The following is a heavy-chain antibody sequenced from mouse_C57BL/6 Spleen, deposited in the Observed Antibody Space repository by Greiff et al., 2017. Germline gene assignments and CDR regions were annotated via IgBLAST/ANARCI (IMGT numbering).Heavy chain of an antibody. J-gene: IGHJ4*01. Sequence: QVQLQQSGAELVKPGASVKLSCKASGYTFTSYWMQWVKQRPGQGLEWIGEIDPSDSYTNYNQKFKGKATLTVDTSSSTAYMQLSSLTSEDSAVYYCASGGSRDSYAMDYWGQGTSVTVSS. V-gene: IGHV1-50*01. CDR2: IDPSDSYT. CDR3: ASGGSRDSYAMDY. CDR1: GYTFTSYW. D-gene: IGHD1-1*01.